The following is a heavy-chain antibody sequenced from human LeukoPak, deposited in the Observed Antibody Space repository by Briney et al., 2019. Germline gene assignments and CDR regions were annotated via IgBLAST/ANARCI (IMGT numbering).Heavy chain of an antibody. CDR2: ISYDGSNK. D-gene: IGHD3-10*01. CDR3: ARDSVISPDYYYYYMDV. CDR1: GFTFSSYA. J-gene: IGHJ6*03. V-gene: IGHV3-30*01. Sequence: GGSLRLSCAASGFTFSSYAMHWVRQAPGKGLEWVAVISYDGSNKYYADSVKGRFTISRDNSKNTLYLQMNSLRAEDTAVYYCARDSVISPDYYYYYMDVWSKGTTVTVSS.